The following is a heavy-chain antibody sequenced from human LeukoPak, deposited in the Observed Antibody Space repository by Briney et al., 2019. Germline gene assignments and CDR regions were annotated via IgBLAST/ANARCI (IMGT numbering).Heavy chain of an antibody. Sequence: SETLSLTCTVSGGSISSYYWSWIRQPAGKGLEWIGRIYTSGSTNYNPSLKSRVTMSVDTSKNQFSLKLSSVTAADTAVYYCARDSGSYYSTDYYFDYWGQGTLVTVSS. CDR2: IYTSGST. CDR3: ARDSGSYYSTDYYFDY. J-gene: IGHJ4*02. CDR1: GGSISSYY. D-gene: IGHD3-10*01. V-gene: IGHV4-4*07.